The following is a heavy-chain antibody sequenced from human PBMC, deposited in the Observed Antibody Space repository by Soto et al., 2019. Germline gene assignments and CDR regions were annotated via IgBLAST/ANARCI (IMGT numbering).Heavy chain of an antibody. V-gene: IGHV2-5*02. J-gene: IGHJ4*02. D-gene: IGHD1-1*01. CDR3: ARRTDDGTFDY. Sequence: QITLKESGPTLVKPTQTLTLTCTFSGFSLSTNGVGVGWIRQPPGKALEWLALIYWDNDKRYSPSLKTRLTIAKDTSKNQVILTMTNMDPVDTATYCCARRTDDGTFDYWGQGTLVIVSS. CDR1: GFSLSTNGVG. CDR2: IYWDNDK.